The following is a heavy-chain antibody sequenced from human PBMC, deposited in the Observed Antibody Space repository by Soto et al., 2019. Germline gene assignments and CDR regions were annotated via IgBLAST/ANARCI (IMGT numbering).Heavy chain of an antibody. D-gene: IGHD4-17*01. CDR1: GGTFSSYA. CDR2: IIPIFGTA. V-gene: IGHV1-69*13. CDR3: ARDYGDYVLEFDY. Sequence: SVKVSCKASGGTFSSYAISWVRQAPGQGLEWMGGIIPIFGTANYAQKFQGRVTITADESTSTAYMELSSLRSEDTAVYYCARDYGDYVLEFDYWGQGTLVTVSS. J-gene: IGHJ4*02.